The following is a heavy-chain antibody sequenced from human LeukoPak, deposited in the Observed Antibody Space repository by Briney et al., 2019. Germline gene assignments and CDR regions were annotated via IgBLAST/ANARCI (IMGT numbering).Heavy chain of an antibody. J-gene: IGHJ1*01. D-gene: IGHD3-22*01. CDR3: TTDYRDRSGRDFQH. CDR1: GFTFSNAW. V-gene: IGHV3-15*01. Sequence: GGSLRLSCAASGFTFSNAWMSWVRQAPGKGLEWVGRIKSKTDGGTTDYAAPVKGRFTISRDDSKNTLYLQMNSLKTEDSAVYYCTTDYRDRSGRDFQHWGQGTLVTVSS. CDR2: IKSKTDGGTT.